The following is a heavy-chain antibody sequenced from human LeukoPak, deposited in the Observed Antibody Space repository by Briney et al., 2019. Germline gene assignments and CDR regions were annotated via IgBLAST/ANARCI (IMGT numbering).Heavy chain of an antibody. CDR2: ISYNPSYT. J-gene: IGHJ6*03. D-gene: IGHD2-15*01. CDR3: ANAGKLPNYYYYMDV. Sequence: GGSLRLSCEASGFSFSSYSIFSGYSMNWVRQAPGKGLEWVSSISYNPSYTYYADSVKGRFTISRDNAKNSLYLQMNSLRAEDTAVYYCANAGKLPNYYYYMDVWGKGTTVTVSS. V-gene: IGHV3-21*01. CDR1: GFSFSSYSIFSGYS.